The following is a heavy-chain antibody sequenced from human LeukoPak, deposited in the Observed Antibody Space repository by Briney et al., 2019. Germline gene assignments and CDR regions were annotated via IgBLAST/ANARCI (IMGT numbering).Heavy chain of an antibody. J-gene: IGHJ5*02. V-gene: IGHV4-30-4*01. CDR1: GGSISSGDYY. CDR2: IYYSGST. Sequence: SETPSLTCTVSGGSISSGDYYWSWIRQPPGKGLEWIGYIYYSGSTYYNPSLKSRVTISVDTSKNQFSLKLSSVTAADTAVYYCARNVDIVATIGSPWFDPWGQGTLVTVSS. CDR3: ARNVDIVATIGSPWFDP. D-gene: IGHD5-12*01.